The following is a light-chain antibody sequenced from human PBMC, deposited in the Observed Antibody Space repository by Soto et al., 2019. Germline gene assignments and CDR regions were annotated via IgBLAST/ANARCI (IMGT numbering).Light chain of an antibody. Sequence: DIKMTQSPSTLSASPGDRVIITCRASQSINKWLAWYQQRPGEAPKLLIYQASHLQSGLPSRFSGSGSETEFSLTISSLHPADFATYYYQHYSHYPLTFGQGTKVEIK. J-gene: IGKJ1*01. CDR2: QAS. CDR3: QHYSHYPLT. V-gene: IGKV1-5*03. CDR1: QSINKW.